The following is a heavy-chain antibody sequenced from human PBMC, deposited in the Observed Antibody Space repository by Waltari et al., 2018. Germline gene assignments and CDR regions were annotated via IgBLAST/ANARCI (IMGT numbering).Heavy chain of an antibody. D-gene: IGHD2-21*01. CDR1: GFTFSSYS. Sequence: EVQLVESGGGLVKPGGSLRLSCAASGFTFSSYSMNWVRQAPGKGLEWVSSISSSSSYIYYADSVKGRFTISRDNAKNSLYLQMNSLRAEDTAVYYCARDFDCGGDCYYFDYWGQGTLVTVSS. CDR2: ISSSSSYI. V-gene: IGHV3-21*01. J-gene: IGHJ4*02. CDR3: ARDFDCGGDCYYFDY.